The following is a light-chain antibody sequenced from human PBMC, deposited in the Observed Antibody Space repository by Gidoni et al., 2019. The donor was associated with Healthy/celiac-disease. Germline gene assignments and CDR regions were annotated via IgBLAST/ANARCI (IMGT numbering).Light chain of an antibody. J-gene: IGKJ2*01. V-gene: IGKV3-11*01. Sequence: EIVLTQSPATLSLSPGERATLSCRASQSVSSYLAWYQQNPGQAPRHLIYDASNRATGIPARFSGSGSGTDFTLTISSLEPEDFAVYYCQQRSNWPPYTFGQGTKLEIK. CDR3: QQRSNWPPYT. CDR2: DAS. CDR1: QSVSSY.